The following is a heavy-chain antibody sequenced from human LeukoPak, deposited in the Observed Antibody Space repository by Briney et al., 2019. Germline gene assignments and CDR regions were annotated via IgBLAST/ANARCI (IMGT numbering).Heavy chain of an antibody. J-gene: IGHJ6*02. CDR1: GFTFSSYA. CDR3: ARGSARSGPYRTYYYYYYGMDV. CDR2: ISYDGSNK. Sequence: GRSLRLSCAASGFTFSSYAMHWVRQAPGKGLEWAAVISYDGSNKYYADSVKGRFTISRDNSKNTLYLQMNSLRAEDTAVYYCARGSARSGPYRTYYYYYYGMDVWGQGTTVTVSS. V-gene: IGHV3-30*04. D-gene: IGHD1-1*01.